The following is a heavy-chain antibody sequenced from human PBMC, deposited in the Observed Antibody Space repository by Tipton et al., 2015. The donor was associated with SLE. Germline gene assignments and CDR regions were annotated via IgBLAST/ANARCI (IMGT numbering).Heavy chain of an antibody. V-gene: IGHV3-7*01. Sequence: SLRLSCAASGFTFSSYWMSWVRQAPGKGLEWVANIKQDGSEKYYVDSVKGRFTISRDNAKNSLYLQMNSLRAEDTAVYYCARDIRYIVATTRNAFDIWGQGTMVTISS. D-gene: IGHD5-12*01. CDR3: ARDIRYIVATTRNAFDI. CDR2: IKQDGSEK. J-gene: IGHJ3*02. CDR1: GFTFSSYW.